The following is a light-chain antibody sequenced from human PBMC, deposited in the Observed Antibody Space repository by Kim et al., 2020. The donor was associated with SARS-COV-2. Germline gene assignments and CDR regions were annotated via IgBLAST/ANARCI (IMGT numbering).Light chain of an antibody. J-gene: IGLJ3*02. CDR3: AAWDDSLSGPV. CDR1: SSNIGSNY. CDR2: RNN. Sequence: QSVLTQPPSASETPGQRVTISCSGSSSNIGSNYVYWYQQLPGTAPKLLIYRNNQRPSGVPDRFSGSKSGTSASLAISGLRSENKADYYCAAWDDSLSGPVFGGGTQLTVL. V-gene: IGLV1-47*01.